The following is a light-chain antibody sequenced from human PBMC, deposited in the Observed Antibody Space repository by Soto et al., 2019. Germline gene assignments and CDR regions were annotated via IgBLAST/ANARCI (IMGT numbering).Light chain of an antibody. CDR1: SSDIGGYDY. V-gene: IGLV2-14*01. CDR2: EVT. J-gene: IGLJ2*01. CDR3: SSYSVSSSLVV. Sequence: QSVLTQPASVSGSPGQSITISCTGTSSDIGGYDYVSWYQHRPGKAPKLILYEVTNRPSGVSNRFSGSKSGYTASLTISGLQAEDEAYYYCSSYSVSSSLVVFGGGTKVTVL.